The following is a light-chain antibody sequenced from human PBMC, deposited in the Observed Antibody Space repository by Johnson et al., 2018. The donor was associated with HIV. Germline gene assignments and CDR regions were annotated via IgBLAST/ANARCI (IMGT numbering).Light chain of an antibody. Sequence: QSVLTQPPSVSAAPGQKVTISCSGSSSNIGNNYVSWYQQLPGTAPKLLIYDNNKRPSGIPDRFSGSKSGTSATLGITGLQTGDEGDYYCGTWDRSLSAGFFGTATKVTVL. CDR2: DNN. J-gene: IGLJ1*01. CDR1: SSNIGNNY. V-gene: IGLV1-51*01. CDR3: GTWDRSLSAGF.